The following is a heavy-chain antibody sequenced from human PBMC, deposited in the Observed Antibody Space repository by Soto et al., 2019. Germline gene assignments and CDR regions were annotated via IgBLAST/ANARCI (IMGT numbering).Heavy chain of an antibody. CDR1: GYSFTSYW. V-gene: IGHV5-51*01. D-gene: IGHD3-10*01. J-gene: IGHJ4*02. CDR2: IYPGDSDT. Sequence: GESLKISCKGSGYSFTSYWIGWVRQMPGKGLEWMGIIYPGDSDTRYSPSFQGQVTISADKSISTAYLQWSSLRASDTAMYYCPRQADVGSGTYYSDYWGQGTQVTLSS. CDR3: PRQADVGSGTYYSDY.